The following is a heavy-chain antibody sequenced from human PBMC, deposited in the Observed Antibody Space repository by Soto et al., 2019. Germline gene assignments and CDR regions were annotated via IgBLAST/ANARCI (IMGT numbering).Heavy chain of an antibody. CDR2: ISPNSGGT. D-gene: IGHD2-8*02. V-gene: IGHV1-2*02. J-gene: IGHJ6*02. CDR1: GYTFTGYY. Sequence: QVQLVQSGAEVRKPGASVKVSCKASGYTFTGYYMHWVRQAPGQGLEWMGWISPNSGGTNYAQKFQGRVTMTRDTSISTAYMELSRLRSDDTAVYYCASRGDGYKYWQVYGMDVWGQGTTVTVSS. CDR3: ASRGDGYKYWQVYGMDV.